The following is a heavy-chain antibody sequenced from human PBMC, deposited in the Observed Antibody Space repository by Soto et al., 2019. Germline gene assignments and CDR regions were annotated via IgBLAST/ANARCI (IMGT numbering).Heavy chain of an antibody. D-gene: IGHD2-2*02. CDR2: INPNSGGT. CDR1: GYTFSGYY. Sequence: GASVKVSCKASGYTFSGYYIHWLRQAPGQGLEWMGWINPNSGGTNYAQKFQGRVTMTRDTPTSTAYMELSRLTYDDTAVYYCARSLTEGYCTITGCYTRPLYGMDVWGQGTTVTVSS. J-gene: IGHJ6*02. CDR3: ARSLTEGYCTITGCYTRPLYGMDV. V-gene: IGHV1-2*02.